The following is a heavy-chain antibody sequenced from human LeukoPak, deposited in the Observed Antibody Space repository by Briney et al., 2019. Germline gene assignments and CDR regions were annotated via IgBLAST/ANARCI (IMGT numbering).Heavy chain of an antibody. CDR1: GYTFTSYG. J-gene: IGHJ1*01. V-gene: IGHV1-18*01. Sequence: GASVKVSCKASGYTFTSYGISWVRQAPGQGLEWMGWISAYNGNTNYAQKLQGRVTMTTDTSTSTAYMELRSLRSDDTAVYYCASNPTTVVWMNFQHWGQGTLVTVSS. CDR2: ISAYNGNT. D-gene: IGHD4-23*01. CDR3: ASNPTTVVWMNFQH.